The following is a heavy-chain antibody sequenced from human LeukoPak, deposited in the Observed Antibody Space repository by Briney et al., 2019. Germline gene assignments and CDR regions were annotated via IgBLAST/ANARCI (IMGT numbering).Heavy chain of an antibody. Sequence: ASVKVSCKASGYTFTSYGISWVRQAPGQGLEWMGWISAYNGNTNYAQKFQGRVTITADESTSTAYMELSSLRSEDTAVYYCARDYYDSSGYYYFDYWGQGTLVTVSS. J-gene: IGHJ4*02. CDR2: ISAYNGNT. V-gene: IGHV1-18*01. CDR1: GYTFTSYG. D-gene: IGHD3-22*01. CDR3: ARDYYDSSGYYYFDY.